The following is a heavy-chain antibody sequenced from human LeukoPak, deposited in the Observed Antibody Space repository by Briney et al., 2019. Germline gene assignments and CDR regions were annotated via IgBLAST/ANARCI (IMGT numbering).Heavy chain of an antibody. D-gene: IGHD4-23*01. CDR3: ARGWLAETTVVTPYNY. J-gene: IGHJ4*02. CDR2: IIPIFGTA. V-gene: IGHV1-69*13. Sequence: GASVKVSCKASGGTFSSHAISWVRQAPGQGLEWMGGIIPIFGTANYAQKSQGRVTITAVESMSTAYMELSSLRSEDTAVYYCARGWLAETTVVTPYNYWGQGTLVTVSS. CDR1: GGTFSSHA.